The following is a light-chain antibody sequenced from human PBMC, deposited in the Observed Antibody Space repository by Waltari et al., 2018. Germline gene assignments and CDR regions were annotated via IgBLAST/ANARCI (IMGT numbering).Light chain of an antibody. CDR1: QSLLSSSNNKNY. J-gene: IGKJ2*01. V-gene: IGKV4-1*01. CDR2: WAS. Sequence: DIVMTQSTESLAVSLGERATINCRSSQSLLSSSNNKNYLAWYQQKPGQPPKLLIFWASTRESGVRDRFSGGASGPDCTLTVSSLQAEDAAVYYCQQYLTSPDTFGQGTKLEIK. CDR3: QQYLTSPDT.